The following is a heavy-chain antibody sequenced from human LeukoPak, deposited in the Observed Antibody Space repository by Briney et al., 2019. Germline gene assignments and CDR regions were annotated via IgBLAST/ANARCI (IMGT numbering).Heavy chain of an antibody. Sequence: PSETLSLTCAVYGGSFSGYYWSWIRQPPGKGLEWIGEINHSGSTNYSPSLKSRVTISVDTSKNQFSLKPISLTAADTAVYYCATTVTTLYGMDVWGQGTTVTVSS. J-gene: IGHJ6*02. CDR3: ATTVTTLYGMDV. CDR1: GGSFSGYY. D-gene: IGHD4-17*01. CDR2: INHSGST. V-gene: IGHV4-34*01.